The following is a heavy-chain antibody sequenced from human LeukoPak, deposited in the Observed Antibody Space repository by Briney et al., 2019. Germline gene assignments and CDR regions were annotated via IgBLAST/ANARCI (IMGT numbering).Heavy chain of an antibody. J-gene: IGHJ4*02. CDR2: IHYSGST. V-gene: IGHV4-59*01. CDR1: GFTFSSYA. CDR3: ARDRYFDS. Sequence: GSLRLSCAASGFTFSSYAMSWIRQPPGKGLEWIGYIHYSGSTNYNPSLKSRVTISVDTSKNQFSLKLSSVTAADTAVYYCARDRYFDSWGQGALVTVSS.